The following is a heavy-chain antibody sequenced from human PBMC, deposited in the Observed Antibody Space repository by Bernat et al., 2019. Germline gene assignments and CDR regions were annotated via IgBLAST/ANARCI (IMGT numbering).Heavy chain of an antibody. D-gene: IGHD3-22*01. V-gene: IGHV3-11*01. CDR3: AGVFSNYYDSSGYYSRDYYYGMDV. Sequence: QVQLVESGGGLVKPGGSLRLSCAASGFTFSDYYMSWIRQAPGKGLEWVSYISSSGSTIYYADSVKGRFTISRDNAKNSLYLQMNSLRAEDTAVYYCAGVFSNYYDSSGYYSRDYYYGMDVWGQGTTVTVSS. CDR2: ISSSGSTI. CDR1: GFTFSDYY. J-gene: IGHJ6*02.